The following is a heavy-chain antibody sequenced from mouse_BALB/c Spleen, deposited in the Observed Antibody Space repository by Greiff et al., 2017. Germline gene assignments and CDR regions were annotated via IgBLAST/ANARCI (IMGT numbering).Heavy chain of an antibody. CDR3: ARGYYGYVAY. CDR1: GFTFSSYA. V-gene: IGHV5-6-5*01. J-gene: IGHJ3*01. D-gene: IGHD2-2*01. Sequence: EVKVVESGGGLVKPGGSLKLSCAASGFTFSSYAMSWVRQTPEKRLEWVASISSGGSTYYPDSVKGRFTISRDNARNILYLQMSSLRSEDTAMYYCARGYYGYVAYWGQGTLVTVSA. CDR2: ISSGGST.